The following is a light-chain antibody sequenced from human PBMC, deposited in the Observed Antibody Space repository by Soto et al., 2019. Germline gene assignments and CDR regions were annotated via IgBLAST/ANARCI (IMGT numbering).Light chain of an antibody. J-gene: IGLJ1*01. CDR3: SSYASSTAYV. Sequence: QSVLPQPASVSGSPGQSITISCTGTSSDVGGYNYVSWYQLHPGKAPKLMVYEVSNRPSGVSNRFSGSKSGNTASLTISGLQAEDEADYYCSSYASSTAYVFGTGTKVTV. V-gene: IGLV2-14*01. CDR1: SSDVGGYNY. CDR2: EVS.